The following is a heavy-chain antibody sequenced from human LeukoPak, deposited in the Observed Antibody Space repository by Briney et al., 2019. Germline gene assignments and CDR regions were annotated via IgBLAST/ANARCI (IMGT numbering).Heavy chain of an antibody. CDR2: ISYDGSNK. V-gene: IGHV3-30-3*01. CDR3: ASGLPFDY. J-gene: IGHJ4*02. Sequence: PGKSLRLSCAASGFTFSSYAMHWVRQAPGKGLEWVAVISYDGSNKYYADSVKGRFTISRDNSKNTLYLRMNSLRAEDTAVYYCASGLPFDYWGQGTLVTVSS. CDR1: GFTFSSYA. D-gene: IGHD2-15*01.